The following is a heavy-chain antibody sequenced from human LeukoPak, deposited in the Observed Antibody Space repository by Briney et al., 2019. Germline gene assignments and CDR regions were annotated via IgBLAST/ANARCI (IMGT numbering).Heavy chain of an antibody. D-gene: IGHD6-13*01. V-gene: IGHV4-59*01. J-gene: IGHJ5*02. CDR3: ARDISSSSWSYNWFDP. CDR2: IYYSGST. Sequence: SETLSLTCSVSGGSISSYYWNWIRQPPGKGLEWIGYIYYSGSTNYNPSLKSRVTISVDTSKNQFSLKLSSVTAADTAVYYCARDISSSSWSYNWFDPWGQGTLVTVSS. CDR1: GGSISSYY.